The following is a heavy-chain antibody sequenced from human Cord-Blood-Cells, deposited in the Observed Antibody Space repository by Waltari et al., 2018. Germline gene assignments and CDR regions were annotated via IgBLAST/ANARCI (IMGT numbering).Heavy chain of an antibody. CDR3: ARRILETAMVDY. D-gene: IGHD5-18*01. V-gene: IGHV4-39*07. Sequence: QLQLQESGPGLVKPSETLSLTCTVSGGSISSSSYYWGWVRQPPGKGLEWIGGIDSSGSTYENPSLKSRVTRSVDTSKNQFSRKLSSVTGADTAVYYCARRILETAMVDYWGQGTLVTVSS. CDR1: GGSISSSSYY. J-gene: IGHJ4*02. CDR2: IDSSGST.